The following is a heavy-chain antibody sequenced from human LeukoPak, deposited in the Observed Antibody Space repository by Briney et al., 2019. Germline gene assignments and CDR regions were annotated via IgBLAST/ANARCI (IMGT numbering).Heavy chain of an antibody. J-gene: IGHJ4*02. CDR1: GGSISSSTYY. Sequence: SETLSLTCTVSGGSISSSTYYWGWIRQPPGKGLEWIGTIYFSGSTYYNPSLKSRVTISVDTSKNQFSLKLRSVTAADTAVYYCASAPYGSGTFLDYWGQGTLVTVSS. D-gene: IGHD3-10*01. CDR2: IYFSGST. V-gene: IGHV4-39*01. CDR3: ASAPYGSGTFLDY.